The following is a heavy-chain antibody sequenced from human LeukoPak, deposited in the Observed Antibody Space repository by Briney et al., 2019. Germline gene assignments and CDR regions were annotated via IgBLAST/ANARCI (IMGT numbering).Heavy chain of an antibody. Sequence: PGGSLRLSCEASGFTFSSYEMNWVRQAPGKGLEWVSYISSSGSTIYYADSVKGRFTISRDNAKNSLYLQMNSLRAEDTAVYYCASTPYYFDYWGQGTLVTVSS. CDR1: GFTFSSYE. CDR3: ASTPYYFDY. CDR2: ISSSGSTI. D-gene: IGHD5/OR15-5a*01. J-gene: IGHJ4*02. V-gene: IGHV3-48*03.